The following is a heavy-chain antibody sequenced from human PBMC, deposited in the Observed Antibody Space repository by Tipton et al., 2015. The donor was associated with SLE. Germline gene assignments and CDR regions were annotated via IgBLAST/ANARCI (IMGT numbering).Heavy chain of an antibody. Sequence: TLSLTCTVSDGSISDYYWTWIRQPAGEGLEWIGRMYASGSTNYNPSLRSRAAMSVDASKSHFSLKLTSVTAADTAVYYCARDSGYYGSSEYYYSDHWGQGTLVTVSS. CDR3: ARDSGYYGSSEYYYSDH. D-gene: IGHD3-22*01. CDR1: DGSISDYY. V-gene: IGHV4-4*07. CDR2: MYASGST. J-gene: IGHJ4*02.